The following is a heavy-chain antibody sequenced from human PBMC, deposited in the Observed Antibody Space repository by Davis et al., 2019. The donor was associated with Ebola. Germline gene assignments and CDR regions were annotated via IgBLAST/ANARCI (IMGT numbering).Heavy chain of an antibody. CDR2: ISYDASNK. Sequence: GESLKISCAASGFTFSSYAMHWVRQAPGKGLEWVAVISYDASNKYYADSVKDRFTISRDNSKNPLYLKMNSLKTEDTAVYYCPRTRITIFGVVSHFDYWGQGTLVTVSS. V-gene: IGHV3-30-3*01. CDR3: PRTRITIFGVVSHFDY. J-gene: IGHJ4*02. CDR1: GFTFSSYA. D-gene: IGHD3-3*01.